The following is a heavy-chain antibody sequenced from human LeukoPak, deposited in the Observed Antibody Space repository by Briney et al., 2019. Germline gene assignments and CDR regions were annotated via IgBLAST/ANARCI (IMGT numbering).Heavy chain of an antibody. D-gene: IGHD3-10*02. CDR3: AELGITMIGGV. V-gene: IGHV3-48*03. Sequence: GGSLRLSSEDSGFTFRSYEMNWVRQAPGKGLEWVSYISSSSSTIYYADSVKGRFTISRDNAKNSLYLQMNSLRAEDTAVYYCAELGITMIGGVWGKGTTVTISS. CDR2: ISSSSSTI. J-gene: IGHJ6*04. CDR1: GFTFRSYE.